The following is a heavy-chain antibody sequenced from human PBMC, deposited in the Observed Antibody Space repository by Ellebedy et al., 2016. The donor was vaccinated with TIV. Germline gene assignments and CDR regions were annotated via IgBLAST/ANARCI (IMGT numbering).Heavy chain of an antibody. J-gene: IGHJ6*02. V-gene: IGHV3-30*02. CDR3: AKEYSGSDDYYGMDA. CDR1: GFTFSSYG. CDR2: VRFDGSYK. D-gene: IGHD5-12*01. Sequence: GESLKISCAASGFTFSSYGMNWVRQAPGEGLEWVAFVRFDGSYKLYAKSLKGRVTISRDNSKKTLSLEINSLRDEDTAVYYCAKEYSGSDDYYGMDAWGQGTTVTVSS.